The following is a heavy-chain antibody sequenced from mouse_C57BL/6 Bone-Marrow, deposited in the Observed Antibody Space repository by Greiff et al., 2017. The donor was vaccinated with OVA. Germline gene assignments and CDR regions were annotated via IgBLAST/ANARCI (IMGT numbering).Heavy chain of an antibody. CDR3: ARERYYGSSGVLFDY. J-gene: IGHJ2*01. D-gene: IGHD1-1*01. CDR1: GYTFTSYW. Sequence: QVQLQQPGAELVRPGTSVKLSCKASGYTFTSYWMHWVKQRPGQGLEWIGVIDPSDSYTNYNQKFKGKATLTVDTSSSPAYMQLSSLTSEDSAVYYCARERYYGSSGVLFDYWGQGTTLTVSS. V-gene: IGHV1-59*01. CDR2: IDPSDSYT.